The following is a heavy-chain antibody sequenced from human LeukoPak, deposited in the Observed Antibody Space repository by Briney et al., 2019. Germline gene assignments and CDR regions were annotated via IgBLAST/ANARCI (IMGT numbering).Heavy chain of an antibody. CDR2: FDPEDGET. CDR3: ARDNSVGDIAWWFDP. CDR1: GYTLTELS. Sequence: ASVKVSCKVSGYTLTELSMHWVRQAPGKGREWMGGFDPEDGETIYAQKFQGRVTMTEDTSTDTAYMELSSLRSEDTAVYYCARDNSVGDIAWWFDPWGQGTLVTVSS. V-gene: IGHV1-24*01. D-gene: IGHD3-16*02. J-gene: IGHJ5*02.